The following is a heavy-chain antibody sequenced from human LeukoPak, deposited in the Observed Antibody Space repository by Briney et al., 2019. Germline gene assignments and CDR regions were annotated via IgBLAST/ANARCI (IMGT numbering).Heavy chain of an antibody. CDR1: GFSFGSYA. CDR3: ARTNDYVGGSYRPWDAFDI. J-gene: IGHJ3*02. CDR2: ICGSVSGSGDCT. Sequence: GGSLRLSCAASGFSFGSYAMSWVRQAAGKGLEWVSEICGSVSGSGDCTHYADSVKGRFTISRDNSKNTLYLQMNSLRAEDTAVYYCARTNDYVGGSYRPWDAFDIWGQGTMVTVSS. D-gene: IGHD3-16*02. V-gene: IGHV3-23*01.